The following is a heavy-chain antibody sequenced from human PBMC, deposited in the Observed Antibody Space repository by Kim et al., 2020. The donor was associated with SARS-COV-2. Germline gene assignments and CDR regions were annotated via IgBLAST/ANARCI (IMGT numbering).Heavy chain of an antibody. CDR3: ARRDSSSPDAFDI. Sequence: SETLSLTCTVSGGSISSSSYYWGWIRQPPGKGLEWIGSIYYSGSTYYNPSLKSRVTISVDTSKNQFSLKLSSVTAADTAVYYCARRDSSSPDAFDIWGQGTMVTVSS. D-gene: IGHD6-13*01. CDR2: IYYSGST. V-gene: IGHV4-39*01. J-gene: IGHJ3*02. CDR1: GGSISSSSYY.